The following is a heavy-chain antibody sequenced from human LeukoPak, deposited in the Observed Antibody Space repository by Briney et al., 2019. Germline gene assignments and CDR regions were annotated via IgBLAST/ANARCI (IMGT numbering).Heavy chain of an antibody. Sequence: GGSQRLSCAASGFTFSSYNMNWVRQAPGKGLEWVSYISSSSSTIYYADSVKGRFTISRDNAKNSLNLQMNSLRAEDTAVYYCARDYYDSSGYYPGAYWGQGTLVTVSS. CDR2: ISSSSSTI. CDR3: ARDYYDSSGYYPGAY. D-gene: IGHD3-22*01. CDR1: GFTFSSYN. V-gene: IGHV3-48*01. J-gene: IGHJ4*02.